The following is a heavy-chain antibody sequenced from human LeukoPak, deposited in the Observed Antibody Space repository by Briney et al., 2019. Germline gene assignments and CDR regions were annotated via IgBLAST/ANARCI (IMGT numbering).Heavy chain of an antibody. V-gene: IGHV1-2*02. D-gene: IGHD6-13*01. J-gene: IGHJ3*02. CDR1: GYTFTGYY. CDR3: AREEERRRVALDI. Sequence: EASVKVSCKASGYTFTGYYMHWVRQAPGQGLEWMGWINPNSGGTNYAQKFQGRVTMTRDTDMSTAYMELSRLRSDDTAVYYCAREEERRRVALDIWGQGTMVTVSS. CDR2: INPNSGGT.